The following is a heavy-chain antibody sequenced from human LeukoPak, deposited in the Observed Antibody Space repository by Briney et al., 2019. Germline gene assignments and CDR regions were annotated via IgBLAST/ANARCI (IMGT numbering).Heavy chain of an antibody. D-gene: IGHD3-22*01. CDR1: GYTFTGYY. Sequence: GASVKVSCKASGYTFTGYYMHWVRQAPGQGLEWMGWIDPNSGGTNYAQKFQGRVTMTRDTSISTAYMELSRLRSDDTAVYYCARAFYYDSSGYYYFDYWGQRTLVTVSS. CDR3: ARAFYYDSSGYYYFDY. CDR2: IDPNSGGT. V-gene: IGHV1-2*02. J-gene: IGHJ4*02.